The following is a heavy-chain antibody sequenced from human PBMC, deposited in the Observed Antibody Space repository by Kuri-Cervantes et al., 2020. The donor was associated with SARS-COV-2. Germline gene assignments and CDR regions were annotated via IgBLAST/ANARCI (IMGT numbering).Heavy chain of an antibody. J-gene: IGHJ4*02. Sequence: SETLSPTCTVSGGSISGSSYYWGWIRQPPGKGLEWIGRTYYRGSTYYNPSLKSRVTISVDTSKNRFSLKLSSVTAADTAVYYCARQGEGGFSAVAGTTEWGYWGQGTLVTVSS. CDR3: ARQGEGGFSAVAGTTEWGY. CDR1: GGSISGSSYY. V-gene: IGHV4-39*01. CDR2: TYYRGST. D-gene: IGHD6-19*01.